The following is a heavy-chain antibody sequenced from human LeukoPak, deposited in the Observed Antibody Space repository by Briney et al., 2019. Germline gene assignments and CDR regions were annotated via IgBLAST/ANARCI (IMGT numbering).Heavy chain of an antibody. J-gene: IGHJ4*02. V-gene: IGHV3-48*03. Sequence: GGSLRLSCVVSGFKFSDYEMNWVRQAPGKGLEWVSYISSSGSAKYHADSVKGRFTISRDNSKNTLFLQMKSLRAEDTAVYYCASNKEIFYDSSGGYWGQGTLVTVSS. CDR2: ISSSGSAK. D-gene: IGHD3-22*01. CDR3: ASNKEIFYDSSGGY. CDR1: GFKFSDYE.